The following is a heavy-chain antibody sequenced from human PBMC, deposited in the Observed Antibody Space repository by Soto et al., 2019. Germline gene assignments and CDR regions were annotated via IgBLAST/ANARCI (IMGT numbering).Heavy chain of an antibody. V-gene: IGHV1-69*13. D-gene: IGHD2-2*02. J-gene: IGHJ4*02. CDR3: ARDPGYCSSTSCYTSNY. CDR2: IIPIFGTA. CDR1: GGTFSSYA. Sequence: GASVKVSCKASGGTFSSYAISWVRQAPGQGLEWMGGIIPIFGTANYAQKFQGRVTITADESTSTAYMELSSLRSEDTAVYYCARDPGYCSSTSCYTSNYWGQGTLVTVSS.